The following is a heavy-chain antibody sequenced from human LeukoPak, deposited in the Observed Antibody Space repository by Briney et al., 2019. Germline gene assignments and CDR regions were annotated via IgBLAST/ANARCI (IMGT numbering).Heavy chain of an antibody. CDR2: IYTSGST. CDR1: GGSISSGSYY. CDR3: ARAVTAAGTYYYYYYMDV. J-gene: IGHJ6*03. V-gene: IGHV4-61*02. D-gene: IGHD6-13*01. Sequence: SETLSLTCTVSGGSISSGSYYWSWIRQPAGKGLEWIGRIYTSGSTNYNPSLKSRVTISVDTSKNQFSLKLSSVTAADTAVYYCARAVTAAGTYYYYYYMDVWGKGTTVTISS.